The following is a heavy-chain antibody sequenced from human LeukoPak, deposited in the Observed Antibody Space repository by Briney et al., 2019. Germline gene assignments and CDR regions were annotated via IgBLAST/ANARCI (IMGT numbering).Heavy chain of an antibody. CDR2: INHSGST. V-gene: IGHV4-34*01. Sequence: SETLSLTCAVYGGSFSGYCWSWIRQPPGKGLEWIGEINHSGSTNYNPSLKSRVTISVDTSKNQFSLKLSSVTAADTAVYYCARVDYYDSSGYWGQGTLVTVSS. J-gene: IGHJ4*02. D-gene: IGHD3-22*01. CDR1: GGSFSGYC. CDR3: ARVDYYDSSGY.